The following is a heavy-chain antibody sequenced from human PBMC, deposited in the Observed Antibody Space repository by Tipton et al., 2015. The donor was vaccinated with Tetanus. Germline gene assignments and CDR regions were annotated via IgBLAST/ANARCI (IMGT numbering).Heavy chain of an antibody. V-gene: IGHV4-61*08. CDR2: IFHSGST. Sequence: TLSLTCTVSGDSVRSGDYQWNWIRQSPGKGLEWIAYIFHSGSTNYSPSLKSRVAISMDTSKNQISLKLSSVTAADTAVYYCARRSYCSSSRCFDAFDLWGQGTMVTVSS. CDR3: ARRSYCSSSRCFDAFDL. D-gene: IGHD2-2*01. J-gene: IGHJ3*01. CDR1: GDSVRSGDYQ.